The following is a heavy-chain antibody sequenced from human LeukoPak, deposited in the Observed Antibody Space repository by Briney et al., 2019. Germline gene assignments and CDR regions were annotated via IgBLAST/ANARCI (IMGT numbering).Heavy chain of an antibody. D-gene: IGHD6-13*01. J-gene: IGHJ4*02. V-gene: IGHV3-23*01. Sequence: GGSLRLSCAASGFNFGIHYMSWVRQAPGKGPEWISYISGNGGDIAYADSVKGRFTISRDNSKNTLYLQMNSLRAEDTAVYYCAKVGAAAAYYWGQATLVTVSP. CDR3: AKVGAAAAYY. CDR1: GFNFGIHY. CDR2: ISGNGGDI.